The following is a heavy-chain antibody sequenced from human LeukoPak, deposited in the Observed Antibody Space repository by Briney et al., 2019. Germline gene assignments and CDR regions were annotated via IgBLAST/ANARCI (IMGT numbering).Heavy chain of an antibody. Sequence: GGSLRLSCAASGFTFSSYSMNWVRQAPGKGLEWVSSISSSGSYIYYADSVKGRLTISRDNAKNSLYLQMNSLRAEDTAVYYWARETGESPPVHWGQGTLVTVSS. J-gene: IGHJ4*02. V-gene: IGHV3-21*01. D-gene: IGHD3-10*01. CDR3: ARETGESPPVH. CDR1: GFTFSSYS. CDR2: ISSSGSYI.